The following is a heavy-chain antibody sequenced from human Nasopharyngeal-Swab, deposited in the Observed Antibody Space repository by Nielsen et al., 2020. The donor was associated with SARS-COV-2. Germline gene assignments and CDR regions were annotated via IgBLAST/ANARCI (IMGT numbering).Heavy chain of an antibody. CDR3: ARNDRSGYGY. V-gene: IGHV1-2*06. D-gene: IGHD3-22*01. Sequence: WARQAPVKGLEWMGRINPNSGGTNYAQKIQGRVTMTRDTAISTAYMELSMLRSAYSSVYDFARNDRSGYGYWGQGTQVTVSS. CDR2: INPNSGGT. J-gene: IGHJ4*02.